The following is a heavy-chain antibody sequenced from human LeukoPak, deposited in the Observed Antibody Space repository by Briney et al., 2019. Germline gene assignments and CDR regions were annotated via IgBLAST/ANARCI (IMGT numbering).Heavy chain of an antibody. D-gene: IGHD2-2*01. CDR1: GGSFSGYY. V-gene: IGHV4-34*01. Sequence: SENLSLTCAVYGGSFSGYYWSWIRQPPGKGLEWVGEINHSGSTNYNPSLKSRVTISVDTSKNQFSLKLSSVTAADTAVYYCARGLGDIVVVPAAKRTTVTTGAEYFQHWGQGTLVTVSS. J-gene: IGHJ1*01. CDR3: ARGLGDIVVVPAAKRTTVTTGAEYFQH. CDR2: INHSGST.